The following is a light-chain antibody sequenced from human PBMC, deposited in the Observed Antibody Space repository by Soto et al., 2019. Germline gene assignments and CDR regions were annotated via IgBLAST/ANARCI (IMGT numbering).Light chain of an antibody. J-gene: IGLJ2*01. CDR2: DVT. CDR1: SSDVGTYNY. CDR3: CSYAGSYTLI. Sequence: QSVLTQPRSVSGSPGQSVTISCTGTSSDVGTYNYVSWYRQHPGKAPKLMIYDVTKRPSGVPDRFSGSKSGNTASLTISGLQVEDEADYYCCSYAGSYTLIFGGGTKLTVL. V-gene: IGLV2-11*01.